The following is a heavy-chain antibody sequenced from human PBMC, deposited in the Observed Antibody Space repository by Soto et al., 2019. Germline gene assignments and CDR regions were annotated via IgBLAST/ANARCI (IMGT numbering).Heavy chain of an antibody. D-gene: IGHD6-25*01. CDR3: ARGESQQQRDY. Sequence: QVQLQESGPGLVKPSGTLSLTCAVSGDSIISDKWWSWVRQAPGKGLEWIGEIHHGGNSKYNPSLKSRVIRSGDGAKNQFSLNVTSVTGADTAVYYCARGESQQQRDYWGQGTLVTVSS. V-gene: IGHV4-4*02. CDR2: IHHGGNS. J-gene: IGHJ4*02. CDR1: GDSIISDKW.